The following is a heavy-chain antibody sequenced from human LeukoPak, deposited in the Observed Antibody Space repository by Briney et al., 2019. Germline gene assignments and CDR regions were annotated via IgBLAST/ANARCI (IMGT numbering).Heavy chain of an antibody. Sequence: GASVKVSCKASGGTFSSYAISWVRQAPGLGLEWMGRIIPILGIANYAQKFQGRVTIIADKSTSTAYMELSSLRAEDTAVYYCARPYSGELLLIDYWGQGTLVTVSS. CDR1: GGTFSSYA. CDR3: ARPYSGELLLIDY. V-gene: IGHV1-69*04. J-gene: IGHJ4*02. CDR2: IIPILGIA. D-gene: IGHD1-26*01.